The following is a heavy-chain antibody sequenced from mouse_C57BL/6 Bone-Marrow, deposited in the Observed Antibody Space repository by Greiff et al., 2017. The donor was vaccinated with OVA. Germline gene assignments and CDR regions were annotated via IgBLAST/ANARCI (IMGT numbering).Heavy chain of an antibody. CDR3: AREDDYDWYFDV. D-gene: IGHD2-4*01. CDR1: GYAFSSSW. CDR2: IYPGDGDT. J-gene: IGHJ1*03. V-gene: IGHV1-82*01. Sequence: QVQLQQSGPELVKPGASVKISCKASGYAFSSSWMNWVKQRPGKALKWIGRIYPGDGDTNYNGKFKGKATLTADKSSSTAYMQLSSLTSEDSAVYFCAREDDYDWYFDVWGTGTTVTVSS.